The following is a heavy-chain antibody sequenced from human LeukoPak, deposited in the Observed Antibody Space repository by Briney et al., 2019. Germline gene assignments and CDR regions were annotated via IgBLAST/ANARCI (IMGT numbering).Heavy chain of an antibody. CDR2: IYTSGST. V-gene: IGHV4-4*07. D-gene: IGHD3-22*01. Sequence: SETLSLTCTVSGGSISSYYWSWIRQPAGKGLEWIGRIYTSGSTNYNPSLKSRVTMSVDTSKNQFSLKLSSVTAADTAVYYCARVVYDSSGYYAENYYYYMDVWGKGPTVTISS. J-gene: IGHJ6*03. CDR1: GGSISSYY. CDR3: ARVVYDSSGYYAENYYYYMDV.